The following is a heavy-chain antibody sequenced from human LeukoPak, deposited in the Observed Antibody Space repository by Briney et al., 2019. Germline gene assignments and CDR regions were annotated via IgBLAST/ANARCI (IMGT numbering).Heavy chain of an antibody. D-gene: IGHD3-22*01. Sequence: GGSLRLSCAASGFTFSSYAMSWVRQAPGKGLEWVSAISGSGGSTYYADSVKGRFTISRDNSKNTLYLQMNSLRAEDTAVYYCAKDLTFYYDSSGDYWGQGTPVTVSS. J-gene: IGHJ4*02. V-gene: IGHV3-23*01. CDR1: GFTFSSYA. CDR2: ISGSGGST. CDR3: AKDLTFYYDSSGDY.